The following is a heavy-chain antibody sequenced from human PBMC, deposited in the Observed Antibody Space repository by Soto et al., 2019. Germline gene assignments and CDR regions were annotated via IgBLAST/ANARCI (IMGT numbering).Heavy chain of an antibody. V-gene: IGHV3-74*01. CDR3: TKDTFGGRDA. D-gene: IGHD2-15*01. CDR1: GISLTNFW. Sequence: VGSLRLSCTASGISLTNFWIHWVRQAPGKGLVWVSRINPESTTINYADSVKVRFIISTDNAENTMYLQMNSLSAEDTGVYYCTKDTFGGRDAWGQGTRVTVS. CDR2: INPESTTI. J-gene: IGHJ5*02.